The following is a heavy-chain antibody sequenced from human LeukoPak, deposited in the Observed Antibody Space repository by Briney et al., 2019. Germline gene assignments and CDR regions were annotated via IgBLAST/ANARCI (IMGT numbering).Heavy chain of an antibody. D-gene: IGHD2-15*01. CDR2: IIPIFGTA. V-gene: IGHV1-69*13. CDR1: GGTFTSYA. CDR3: AREACSGGSCYPTW. J-gene: IGHJ4*02. Sequence: SVKVSCKASGGTFTSYAISWVRQAPGQGLEWMGGIIPIFGTANYAQKFQGRVTITADESTSTAYMELSSLRSEDTAVYYCAREACSGGSCYPTWWGQGTLVTVSS.